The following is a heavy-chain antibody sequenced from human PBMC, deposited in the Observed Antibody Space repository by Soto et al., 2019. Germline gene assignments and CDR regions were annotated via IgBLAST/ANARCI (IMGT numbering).Heavy chain of an antibody. Sequence: PSETLSLTCTVSGGSISSSSYYWGWIRQPPGKGLEWIGSIYYSGSTYYNPSLKSRVTISVDTSKNQFSLKLSSVTAADTAVYYCARQERFLEWLFSGPPYYRDVWGKGTTVTVSS. CDR1: GGSISSSSYY. J-gene: IGHJ6*03. CDR3: ARQERFLEWLFSGPPYYRDV. D-gene: IGHD3-3*01. CDR2: IYYSGST. V-gene: IGHV4-39*01.